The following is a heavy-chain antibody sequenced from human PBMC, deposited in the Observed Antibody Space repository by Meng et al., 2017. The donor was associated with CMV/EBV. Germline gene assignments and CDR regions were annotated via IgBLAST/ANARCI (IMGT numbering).Heavy chain of an antibody. J-gene: IGHJ5*02. CDR1: GDSISSGGYY. CDR2: IYYSGST. D-gene: IGHD1-26*01. CDR3: ARLSLGPTGHWFDP. Sequence: SETLSLTCTVSGDSISSGGYYWSWIRQHPGKGLEWIGYIYYSGSTYYNPSLKSRVTISVDTSKNQFSLKLSSVTAADTAVYYCARLSLGPTGHWFDPWGQGTLVTVSS. V-gene: IGHV4-31*03.